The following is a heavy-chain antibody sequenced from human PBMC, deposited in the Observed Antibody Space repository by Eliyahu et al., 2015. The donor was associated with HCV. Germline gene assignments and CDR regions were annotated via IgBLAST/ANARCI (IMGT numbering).Heavy chain of an antibody. CDR2: LYSHGVT. CDR3: ARDLRVGSTTDALDI. J-gene: IGHJ3*02. CDR1: GFTVSSNH. V-gene: IGHV3-53*01. Sequence: EVQLVESGGGLIQPGGSLRLSCAASGFTVSSNHLXWVRQAPGKGLEWLPILYSHGVTYYADSVKGRFIISRDNSRNTLFLQMSSLRGEDTATYFCARDLRVGSTTDALDIWGQGTVVTVSS. D-gene: IGHD2/OR15-2a*01.